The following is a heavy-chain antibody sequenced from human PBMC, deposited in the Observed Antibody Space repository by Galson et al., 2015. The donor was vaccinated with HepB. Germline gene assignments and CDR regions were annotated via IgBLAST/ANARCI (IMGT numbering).Heavy chain of an antibody. V-gene: IGHV3-33*01. CDR2: IWYDGSNK. CDR1: GFTFSSYG. D-gene: IGHD2-2*02. CDR3: ARDGVIVVVPAAISHYYYYYMDV. J-gene: IGHJ6*03. Sequence: SLRLSCAASGFTFSSYGMHWVRQAPGKGLEWVAFIWYDGSNKYYADSVKGRFTISRDNSKNTLYLQMNSLRAEDTAVYYCARDGVIVVVPAAISHYYYYYMDVWGKGTTVTVSS.